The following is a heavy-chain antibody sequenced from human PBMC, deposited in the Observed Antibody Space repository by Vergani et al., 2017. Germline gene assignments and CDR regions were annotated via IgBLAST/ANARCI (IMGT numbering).Heavy chain of an antibody. CDR2: ISGIGGST. CDR3: AKDSARFKS. CDR1: GFTFSSYA. V-gene: IGHV3-23*01. J-gene: IGHJ5*02. D-gene: IGHD3-10*01. Sequence: EVQLLESGGGLVQPGGSLRLSCAASGFTFSSYAMSWVRQAPGKGLDWFSAISGIGGSTYYADSVKGRFTISRDNSKNTLYLQMNSLGAEDTAVYYCAKDSARFKSWGQGTLVTVSS.